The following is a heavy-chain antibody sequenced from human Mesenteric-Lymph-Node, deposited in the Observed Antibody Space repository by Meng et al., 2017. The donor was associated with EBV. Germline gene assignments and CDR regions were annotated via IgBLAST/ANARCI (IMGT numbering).Heavy chain of an antibody. Sequence: QMCVVQSGAEVKKTGSSVKASCKASGYIFTYRYLLWVRQAPGKALEWMGWITPFNGNANYAQKFQGRVTMTWDTSISTAFLELSSLRSDDTAVYYCASGKTRAYNYEPWGAYWGQGALVTVSS. J-gene: IGHJ4*02. CDR3: ASGKTRAYNYEPWGAY. CDR1: GYIFTYRY. CDR2: ITPFNGNA. D-gene: IGHD5-18*01. V-gene: IGHV1-45*02.